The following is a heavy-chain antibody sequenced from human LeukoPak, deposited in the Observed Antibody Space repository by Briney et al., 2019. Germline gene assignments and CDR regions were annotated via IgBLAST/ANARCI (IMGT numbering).Heavy chain of an antibody. Sequence: ASVKVSCKASGYILTGYYMHWVRQAPGQGLEWMGWNNPNSGGTNYAQKFQGRVTMTRDTSISTAYMELSRLRSDDTAVYYCATSYYDSKSSDDAFDIWDQGTMVTVSS. J-gene: IGHJ3*02. CDR2: NNPNSGGT. V-gene: IGHV1-2*02. CDR3: ATSYYDSKSSDDAFDI. D-gene: IGHD3-22*01. CDR1: GYILTGYY.